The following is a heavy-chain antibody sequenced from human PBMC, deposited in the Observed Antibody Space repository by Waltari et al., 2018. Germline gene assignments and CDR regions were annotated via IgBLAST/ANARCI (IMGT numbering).Heavy chain of an antibody. J-gene: IGHJ5*02. V-gene: IGHV4-34*01. CDR1: GGSFSGYY. CDR2: INHSGST. Sequence: QVQLQQWGAGLLKPSETLSLTCAVYGGSFSGYYWSWIRQPPGKGLEWIGEINHSGSTNYNPSLKSRVTISVDTSKNQFSLKLSSVTAADTAVYYGASVVPAASHWFDPWGQGTLVTVSS. D-gene: IGHD2-2*01. CDR3: ASVVPAASHWFDP.